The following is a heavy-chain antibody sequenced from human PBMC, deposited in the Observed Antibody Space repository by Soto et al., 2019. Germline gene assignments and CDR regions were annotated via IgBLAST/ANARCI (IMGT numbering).Heavy chain of an antibody. Sequence: QVQLVQSGAEVKKPGSSVKVSCKASGGTFSSYAISWVRQAPGQGLEWMGGIIPIFGTANYAQKFQGRVTITADESTSTAYMELSSLRSEDTAVYYCARALVVVVAASYYYDGMDVWGQGTTVTVSS. D-gene: IGHD2-15*01. J-gene: IGHJ6*02. CDR3: ARALVVVVAASYYYDGMDV. V-gene: IGHV1-69*12. CDR2: IIPIFGTA. CDR1: GGTFSSYA.